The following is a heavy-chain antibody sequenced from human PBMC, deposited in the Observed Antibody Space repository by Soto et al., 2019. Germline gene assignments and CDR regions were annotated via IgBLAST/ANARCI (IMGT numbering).Heavy chain of an antibody. D-gene: IGHD3-22*01. CDR1: GGTFSSYA. CDR2: IIPIFGTA. CDR3: ARSPYYDSSGYLDY. Sequence: SVKVSCKASGGTFSSYAISWVRQAPGQGLEWMGGIIPIFGTANYAQKFQGRVTITADKSTSTAYMELSSLRSEDTAVYYCARSPYYDSSGYLDYWGQGTLVTVSS. J-gene: IGHJ4*02. V-gene: IGHV1-69*06.